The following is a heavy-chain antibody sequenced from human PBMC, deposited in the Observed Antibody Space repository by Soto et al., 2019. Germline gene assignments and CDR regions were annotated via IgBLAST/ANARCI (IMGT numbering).Heavy chain of an antibody. Sequence: QVTLKESGPVLVKPTETLTLTCTVSGFSLSNARMGVSWIRQPPGKALEWLAHIFSNDEKSYSTSLKSRLTISKDXXKXQXXLTMTNMDPVDTATYYCARLAPTYYDILTGYSPDYWGQGTLVTVSS. D-gene: IGHD3-9*01. CDR2: IFSNDEK. J-gene: IGHJ4*02. CDR3: ARLAPTYYDILTGYSPDY. V-gene: IGHV2-26*01. CDR1: GFSLSNARMG.